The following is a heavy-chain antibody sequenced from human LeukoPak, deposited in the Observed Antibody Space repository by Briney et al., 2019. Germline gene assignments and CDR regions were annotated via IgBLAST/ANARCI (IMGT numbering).Heavy chain of an antibody. V-gene: IGHV4-39*07. D-gene: IGHD1-26*01. CDR3: AREVGANVLVY. CDR1: SGSISTSNYY. J-gene: IGHJ4*02. CDR2: IFYSGST. Sequence: SETLSLTCTVSSGSISTSNYYWGWVRQPPGKALEWIGNIFYSGSTYYSPSLKSRVTISVDTSKNQFSLKLSSVTAADTAVYYCAREVGANVLVYWGQGTLVTVSS.